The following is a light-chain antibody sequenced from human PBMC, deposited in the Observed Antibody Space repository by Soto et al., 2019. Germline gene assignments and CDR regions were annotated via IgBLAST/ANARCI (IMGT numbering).Light chain of an antibody. V-gene: IGLV2-14*01. CDR2: DVS. CDR3: CSYTSSSTLDV. J-gene: IGLJ1*01. CDR1: SSDVGGYNY. Sequence: QSALTQPASVSGSPGQSITISCTGTSSDVGGYNYVSWYQQHPGKVPKLMIYDVSNRPSGVSNRFSGSKSGNTASLTISGLPAEDDADYYCCSYTSSSTLDVFGTGTKLTVL.